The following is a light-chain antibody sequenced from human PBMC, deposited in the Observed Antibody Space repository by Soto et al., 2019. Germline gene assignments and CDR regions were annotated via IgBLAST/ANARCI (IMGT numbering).Light chain of an antibody. CDR2: GAS. Sequence: ESVLTQSPGTLSLSPGERATLSCRPSQSISSSYLAWYQQKPGQAPRLLVYGASSRATGIPDRFSGSGSGTDFTLTISSLEPEDFAVYYCQQYGSSRFTFGPGTKVDIK. J-gene: IGKJ3*01. V-gene: IGKV3-20*01. CDR3: QQYGSSRFT. CDR1: QSISSSY.